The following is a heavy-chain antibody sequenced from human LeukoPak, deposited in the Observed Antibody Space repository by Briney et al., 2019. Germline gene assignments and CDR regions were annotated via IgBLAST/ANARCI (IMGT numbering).Heavy chain of an antibody. CDR3: ARGRETVDPPTSGVDY. D-gene: IGHD4-11*01. V-gene: IGHV4-34*01. Sequence: PSETLSLTCAVYGGSFSGYYWSWIRQPPGKGLEWIGEINHSGSTNYNPSLKSRVTISVDTSKNQFSLKPSSVTAADTAVYYCARGRETVDPPTSGVDYWGQGTLVTVSS. CDR1: GGSFSGYY. J-gene: IGHJ4*02. CDR2: INHSGST.